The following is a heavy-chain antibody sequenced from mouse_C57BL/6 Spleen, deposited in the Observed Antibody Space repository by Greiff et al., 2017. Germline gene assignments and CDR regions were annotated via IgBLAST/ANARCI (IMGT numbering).Heavy chain of an antibody. J-gene: IGHJ2*01. D-gene: IGHD3-2*02. V-gene: IGHV1-52*01. CDR1: GYTFTSYW. CDR2: IDPSDSET. CDR3: ARGGAAQATLDY. Sequence: VQLQQPGAELVRPGSSVKLSCKASGYTFTSYWMHWVKQRPIQGLEWIGNIDPSDSETHYNQKFKDKATLTVDKSSSTAYMQLSSLTSEDSAVYYCARGGAAQATLDYWGQGTTLTVSS.